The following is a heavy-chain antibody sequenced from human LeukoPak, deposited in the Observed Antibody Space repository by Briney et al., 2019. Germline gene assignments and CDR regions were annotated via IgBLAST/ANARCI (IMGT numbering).Heavy chain of an antibody. V-gene: IGHV3-7*01. J-gene: IGHJ4*02. CDR1: GFTFSSYG. Sequence: GGSLRLSCAASGFTFSSYGMHWVRQAPGKGLEWVANIKQDGSEKYYVDSVKGRFTISRDNAKNSLYLQMNSLRAEDTAVYYCARVGRSFVTGTTYFDYWGQGTLVTVSS. CDR3: ARVGRSFVTGTTYFDY. D-gene: IGHD1-7*01. CDR2: IKQDGSEK.